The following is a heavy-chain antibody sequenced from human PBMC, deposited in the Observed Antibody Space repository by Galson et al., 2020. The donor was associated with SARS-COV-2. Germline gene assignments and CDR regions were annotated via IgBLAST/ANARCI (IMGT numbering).Heavy chain of an antibody. D-gene: IGHD3-3*01. Sequence: KIGESLKISCKGSGYSFTSYWIGWVRQMPGKGLEWMGIIYPGDSDTRYSPSFQGQVTISADKSISTAYLQWSSLKASDTAMYYCASHGARDDFWSVSYNYYYYVMDVWGQGTTVTVSS. J-gene: IGHJ6*02. CDR2: IYPGDSDT. CDR3: ASHGARDDFWSVSYNYYYYVMDV. V-gene: IGHV5-51*01. CDR1: GYSFTSYW.